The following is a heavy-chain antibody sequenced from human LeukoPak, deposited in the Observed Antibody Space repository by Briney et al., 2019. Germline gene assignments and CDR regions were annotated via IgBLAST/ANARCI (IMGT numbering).Heavy chain of an antibody. CDR3: ARGLYDAGSHFDY. D-gene: IGHD3-10*01. J-gene: IGHJ4*02. CDR2: IFHTGHT. CDR1: GGSISSGDFP. Sequence: PSETLSLTCAVSGGSISSGDFPWSWIRQPPGKGLEWIGYIFHTGHTSYNPSLKSRVTISVDMSKNHLSLRLTSVTAADTAVYYCARGLYDAGSHFDYWGQGTLVTVSS. V-gene: IGHV4-30-2*01.